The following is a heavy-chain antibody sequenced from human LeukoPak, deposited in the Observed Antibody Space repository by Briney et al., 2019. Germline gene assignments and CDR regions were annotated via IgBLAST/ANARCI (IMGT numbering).Heavy chain of an antibody. V-gene: IGHV3-11*04. CDR3: ASLYGSGSYYNGY. CDR1: GFTFSDYY. J-gene: IGHJ4*02. Sequence: PGGSLRLSCAASGFTFSDYYMSWTRQAPGKGLEWVSYISSSGSTIYYADSVKGRFTISRDNAKNSLYLQMNSLRAEDTAVYYCASLYGSGSYYNGYWGQGTLVTVSS. D-gene: IGHD3-10*01. CDR2: ISSSGSTI.